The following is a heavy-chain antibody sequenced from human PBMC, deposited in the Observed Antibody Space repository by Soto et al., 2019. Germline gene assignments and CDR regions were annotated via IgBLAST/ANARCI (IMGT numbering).Heavy chain of an antibody. J-gene: IGHJ4*02. CDR3: ARERNSGGHYYFDY. CDR2: IYHSGST. Sequence: SESLSLTCAVSGDSISGSNWWTWVRQPPGKGLEWIGEIYHSGSTNYNPSLKSRVTISVDKSKNHFSLKLSPVTAADTAVYYCARERNSGGHYYFDYWGQGTLVTVSS. CDR1: GDSISGSNW. D-gene: IGHD6-19*01. V-gene: IGHV4-4*02.